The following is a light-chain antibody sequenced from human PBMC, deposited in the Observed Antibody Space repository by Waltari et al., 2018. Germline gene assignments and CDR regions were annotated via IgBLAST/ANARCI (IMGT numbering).Light chain of an antibody. CDR1: QSISAW. V-gene: IGKV1-5*01. Sequence: DIQMTQSPSTLSASVGDRVPITCRASQSISAWLAWYQLRPGKAPKLLSSDASILERGVPSRFSGSGSGTEFTLTINSLQPDDFATYYCQQYNSDDWTFGQGTKVEI. J-gene: IGKJ1*01. CDR2: DAS. CDR3: QQYNSDDWT.